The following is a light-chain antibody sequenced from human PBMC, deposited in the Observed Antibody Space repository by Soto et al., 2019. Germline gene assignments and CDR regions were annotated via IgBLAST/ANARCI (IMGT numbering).Light chain of an antibody. CDR3: LLYYGGQLGV. V-gene: IGLV7-43*01. Sequence: QAVVTQEPSLTVSPGGTVTLTCATSTGAVTSGYYPNWFQQKPGQAPRALIYSTNNKYSWTPARFSGSLLGGKAALTLSGXXPEDXXDYYCLLYYGGQLGVFGGGTKLTV. CDR2: STN. J-gene: IGLJ2*01. CDR1: TGAVTSGYY.